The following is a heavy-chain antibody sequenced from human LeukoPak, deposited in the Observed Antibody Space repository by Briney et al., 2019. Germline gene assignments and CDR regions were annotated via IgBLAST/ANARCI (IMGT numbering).Heavy chain of an antibody. CDR3: AKDRRSPSGSYLRHRNYYYYGMDV. CDR2: ISYDGSNK. CDR1: GFTFSSYG. D-gene: IGHD1-26*01. Sequence: PGGSLRLSCAASGFTFSSYGMHWVRQAPGKGLEWVAVISYDGSNKYYADSVKGRFTISRDNSKNTLYLQMNSLRAEDTAVYYCAKDRRSPSGSYLRHRNYYYYGMDVWGQGTTVTVSS. J-gene: IGHJ6*02. V-gene: IGHV3-30*18.